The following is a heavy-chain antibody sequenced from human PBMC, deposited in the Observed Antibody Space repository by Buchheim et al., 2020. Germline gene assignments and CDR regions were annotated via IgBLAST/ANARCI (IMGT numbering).Heavy chain of an antibody. V-gene: IGHV1-8*01. D-gene: IGHD3-10*01. Sequence: QVQLVQSGAEVQKPGASVKVSCKASGYPFTSFDLNWVRQATGQGLECLGWMNPDSGATGYAPKFKGRFTMTWDTSITTAYMELSSLTSDDTAVDYCARTMVRGVPSMDYWGQGTL. CDR1: GYPFTSFD. J-gene: IGHJ4*02. CDR2: MNPDSGAT. CDR3: ARTMVRGVPSMDY.